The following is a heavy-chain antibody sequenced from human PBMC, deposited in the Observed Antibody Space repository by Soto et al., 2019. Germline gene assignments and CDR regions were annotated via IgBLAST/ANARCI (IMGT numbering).Heavy chain of an antibody. CDR2: IIPIFGTA. D-gene: IGHD3-10*01. J-gene: IGHJ6*04. CDR1: GVTFSSYA. V-gene: IGHV1-69*13. CDR3: ARETMVRGVIIDVGMDV. Sequence: SVKVSCKASGVTFSSYAISWVRQAPGQGLEWMGGIIPIFGTANYAQKFQGRVTITADESTSTAYMELSSLRSEDTAVYYCARETMVRGVIIDVGMDVWGKGTTVTVSS.